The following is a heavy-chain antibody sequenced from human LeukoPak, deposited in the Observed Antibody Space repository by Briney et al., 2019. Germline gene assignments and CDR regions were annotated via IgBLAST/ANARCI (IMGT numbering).Heavy chain of an antibody. CDR3: ARDRPLLAFDI. Sequence: GGSPRLSCAASGFTFSSYWMHWVRQAPGKGLVWVSRINSDGSSTSYADSVKGRFTISRDNAKNTLYLQMNSLRAEDTAVYYCARDRPLLAFDIWGQGTMVTVSS. CDR2: INSDGSST. D-gene: IGHD2/OR15-2a*01. J-gene: IGHJ3*02. V-gene: IGHV3-74*01. CDR1: GFTFSSYW.